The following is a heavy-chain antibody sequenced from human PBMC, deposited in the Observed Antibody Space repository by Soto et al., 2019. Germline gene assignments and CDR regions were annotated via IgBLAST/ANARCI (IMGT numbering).Heavy chain of an antibody. V-gene: IGHV4-34*01. CDR3: ARGQLGVVIMDC. CDR1: GGSFSGYY. J-gene: IGHJ4*01. Sequence: QVQLQQWGAGLLKPSETLSLTCAVYGGSFSGYYWSWIRQPPGKGLEWIGEINHRGSTNYNPSLKSRVTISVDTSKNPFSLKLSSVTAADTAVYYCARGQLGVVIMDCWGHGTLVTVSS. D-gene: IGHD3-3*01. CDR2: INHRGST.